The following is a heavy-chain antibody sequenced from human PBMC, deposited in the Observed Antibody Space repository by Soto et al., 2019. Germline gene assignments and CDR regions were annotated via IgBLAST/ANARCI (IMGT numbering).Heavy chain of an antibody. V-gene: IGHV1-69*01. CDR2: IIPIFGTA. CDR3: ARVLHFDSSGYYSPYYYFDY. D-gene: IGHD3-22*01. J-gene: IGHJ4*02. Sequence: QVQLVQSGAEVKKPGSSVKVSCKASGGTFSSYAISWVRQAHGQGLEWMGGIIPIFGTANYAQKFQGRVTITADESTSTAYMELSSLRSEDTAVYYCARVLHFDSSGYYSPYYYFDYWGQGTLVTVSS. CDR1: GGTFSSYA.